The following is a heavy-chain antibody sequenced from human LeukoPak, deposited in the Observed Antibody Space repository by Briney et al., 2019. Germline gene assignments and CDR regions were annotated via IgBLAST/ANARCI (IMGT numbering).Heavy chain of an antibody. CDR3: ARVGSGSFDY. Sequence: PSETLSLTCTVSGNSISSYYWSWIRQPPGKRLEWIGYIYYTGGTNYNPSLKSRVTISIDTSKNQFSLKLSSVTAAATAIYYCARVGSGSFDYWGQGTLVTVSS. V-gene: IGHV4-59*01. J-gene: IGHJ4*02. D-gene: IGHD6-19*01. CDR1: GNSISSYY. CDR2: IYYTGGT.